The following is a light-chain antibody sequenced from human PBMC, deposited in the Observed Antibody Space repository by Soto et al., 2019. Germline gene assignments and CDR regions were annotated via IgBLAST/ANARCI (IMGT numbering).Light chain of an antibody. J-gene: IGKJ5*01. CDR1: QTISTY. Sequence: DIPVTQSPSSLSASVGDRVTITCRASQTISTYLNWYQQKPGKAPKLLIYAASSLQSGVPSRFSGSGSGTDFTLTISSLQPEDFATYYCQQSYSTPPITFGQGTRLEIK. V-gene: IGKV1-39*01. CDR3: QQSYSTPPIT. CDR2: AAS.